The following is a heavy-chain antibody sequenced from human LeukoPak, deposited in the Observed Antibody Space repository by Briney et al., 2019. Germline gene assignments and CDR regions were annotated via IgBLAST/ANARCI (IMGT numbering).Heavy chain of an antibody. CDR3: ARAIVIPAAMSNYMDV. Sequence: SETLSLTCTVSGGSISSHCWSWIRQPPGKGLEWIGYIYYSGSANYNPSLKSRVTISVDTSKNQFSLKLTSVTAADTAVYYCARAIVIPAAMSNYMDVWGKGTTVTVSS. V-gene: IGHV4-59*11. J-gene: IGHJ6*03. CDR2: IYYSGSA. D-gene: IGHD2-2*01. CDR1: GGSISSHC.